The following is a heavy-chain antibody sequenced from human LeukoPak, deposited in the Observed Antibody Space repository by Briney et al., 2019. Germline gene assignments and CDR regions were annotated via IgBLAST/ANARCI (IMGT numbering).Heavy chain of an antibody. J-gene: IGHJ4*02. V-gene: IGHV3-21*01. CDR3: ARDRGYFDN. CDR2: ITSSSNYI. CDR1: GFAFSKYG. Sequence: GGSLRLSCAASGFAFSKYGMTWVRQAPGKGLEWLSSITSSSNYIYYADSVKGRFTISRDNVQNSLYLQMNSLRAEDTAMYYCARDRGYFDNWGQGTLVTVSS.